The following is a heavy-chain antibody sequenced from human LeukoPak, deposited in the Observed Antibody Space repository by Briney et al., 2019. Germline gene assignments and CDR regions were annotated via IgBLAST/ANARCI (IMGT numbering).Heavy chain of an antibody. J-gene: IGHJ4*02. CDR1: GYTFTSYY. D-gene: IGHD3-10*01. CDR3: ARVVAGGSGSYAGFFYFDY. CDR2: IIPSGGSS. V-gene: IGHV1-46*01. Sequence: GASVKVSCKASGYTFTSYYMHWVRQAPGQGLEWMGIIIPSGGSSSYAQKFQGRVTMTRDTSTSTVHMELSSLRSEDTAVYYCARVVAGGSGSYAGFFYFDYWGQGTLVTVSS.